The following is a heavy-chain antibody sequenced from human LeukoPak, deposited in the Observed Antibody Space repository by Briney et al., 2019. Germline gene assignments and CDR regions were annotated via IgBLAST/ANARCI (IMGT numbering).Heavy chain of an antibody. CDR3: ASRGGTRLYYYYMDV. CDR1: GFTFSSYA. D-gene: IGHD2-15*01. Sequence: PGGSLRLSCAASGFTFSSYAISWVRQAPGKGLEWVSTISGSGDSTYYADSVKGRFTISRDNSMNTVYLQMNSLRAEDTAVYYCASRGGTRLYYYYMDVWGKGTTVTVSS. CDR2: ISGSGDST. J-gene: IGHJ6*03. V-gene: IGHV3-23*01.